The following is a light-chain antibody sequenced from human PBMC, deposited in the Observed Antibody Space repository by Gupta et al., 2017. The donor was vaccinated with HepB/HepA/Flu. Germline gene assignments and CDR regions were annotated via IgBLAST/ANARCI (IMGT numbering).Light chain of an antibody. V-gene: IGKV1-39*01. CDR3: QQRDSTPFT. CDR2: TAS. Sequence: DFQMTESPSSLSASVGDRVTITCQASQSISIYLNWYQQKPGKAPKVLIYTASNLKSRVPSRFSGSGSGTGFTLTISKLQPEDFAPYYCQQRDSTPFTFGHGTXVDVK. CDR1: QSISIY. J-gene: IGKJ3*01.